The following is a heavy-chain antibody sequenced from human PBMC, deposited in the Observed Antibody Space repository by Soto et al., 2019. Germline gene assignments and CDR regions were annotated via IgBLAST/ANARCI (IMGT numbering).Heavy chain of an antibody. V-gene: IGHV1-69*06. J-gene: IGHJ6*02. CDR2: IIPIFGTA. Sequence: QVQLVQSGAEVKKPGSSVKVSCKASGGTFSSYAISWVRQAPGQGLEWMGGIIPIFGTANYAQKFQGRVTITADKSTSTAYMELSSLRSEDTAVYYCARFRMGGQYYYDSSGYYKYYYYGMDVWGQGTTVTVSS. CDR3: ARFRMGGQYYYDSSGYYKYYYYGMDV. CDR1: GGTFSSYA. D-gene: IGHD3-22*01.